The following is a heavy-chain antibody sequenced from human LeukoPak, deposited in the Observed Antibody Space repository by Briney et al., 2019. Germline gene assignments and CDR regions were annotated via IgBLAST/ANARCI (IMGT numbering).Heavy chain of an antibody. D-gene: IGHD3-3*01. J-gene: IGHJ4*02. CDR2: ISVYNVNT. V-gene: IGHV1-18*01. CDR3: ARDEIFGVGTHFDF. Sequence: GASVKVSCVTSGYIFTDYGISWVRQAPGRGLEWLGWISVYNVNTKYAKKFQGRVTMTRDTSTTTVYMELTGLTAADTATYYCARDEIFGVGTHFDFWGQGTPVIVSS. CDR1: GYIFTDYG.